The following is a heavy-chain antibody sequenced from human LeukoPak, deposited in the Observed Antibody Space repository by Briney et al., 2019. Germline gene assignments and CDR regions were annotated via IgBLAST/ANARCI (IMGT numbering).Heavy chain of an antibody. Sequence: SETLSLTCTVSGDSISSSTFYWGWVRQPPGKGLEWIGTIYHSGATYYDPSLKSRVTISVDTSKNQFSLDLTSVTAADTAVYYCARDLPGSSPFGYWGQGTLVTVSS. V-gene: IGHV4-39*07. CDR1: GDSISSSTFY. D-gene: IGHD1-26*01. J-gene: IGHJ4*02. CDR3: ARDLPGSSPFGY. CDR2: IYHSGAT.